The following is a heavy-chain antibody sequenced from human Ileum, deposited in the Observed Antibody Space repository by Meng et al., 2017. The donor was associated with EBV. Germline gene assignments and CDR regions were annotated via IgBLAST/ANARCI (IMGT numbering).Heavy chain of an antibody. CDR1: GDSISSSNHW. CDR3: ARRYYGVPFDN. V-gene: IGHV4-39*01. J-gene: IGHJ4*02. Sequence: LPLDDAGPGLGKPSENRSFTCAVSGDSISSSNHWWGWIRQPPGKGLEWVGTIYYSGSTFYNPSLKSRVTISLDTSKNQFSLKVSSVTAADTAVYYCARRYYGVPFDNWGQGTLVTVSS. CDR2: IYYSGST. D-gene: IGHD3-3*01.